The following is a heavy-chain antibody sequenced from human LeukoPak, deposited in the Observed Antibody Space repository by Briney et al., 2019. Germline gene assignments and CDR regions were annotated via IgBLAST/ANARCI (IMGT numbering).Heavy chain of an antibody. Sequence: PGGSLRLSCAASGFTFSRYAMSWVRQAPGRGLEWVSAIGGIGFNTYYAVSVKGRFTISRDNSKNTMYLQMNSLRAEDTAVYYCAREPRYSYGPGDAFDIWGQGTMVTVSS. J-gene: IGHJ3*02. CDR3: AREPRYSYGPGDAFDI. D-gene: IGHD5-18*01. CDR2: IGGIGFNT. CDR1: GFTFSRYA. V-gene: IGHV3-23*01.